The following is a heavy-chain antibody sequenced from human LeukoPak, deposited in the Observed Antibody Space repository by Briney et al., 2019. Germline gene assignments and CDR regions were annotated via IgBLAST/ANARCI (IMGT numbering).Heavy chain of an antibody. CDR1: GGSISSYY. Sequence: SETQSPTCTVSGGSISSYYWSWIRQPPGMGLEWIGFISYSGSTDYNPSLKSRVTISVDTSKSQFSLQLSSVTAADTAVYYCARGPLYSSSSFQSLGPETLSTVSS. J-gene: IGHJ5*02. CDR2: ISYSGST. CDR3: ARGPLYSSSSFQS. V-gene: IGHV4-59*01. D-gene: IGHD6-13*01.